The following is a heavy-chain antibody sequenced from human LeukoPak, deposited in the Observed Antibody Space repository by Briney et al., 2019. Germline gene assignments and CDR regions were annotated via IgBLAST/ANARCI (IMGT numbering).Heavy chain of an antibody. CDR2: ISSSGSTI. V-gene: IGHV3-48*03. Sequence: PGGSLRLSCAASGFTFSSYEMNWVRQAPGKGLEWVSYISSSGSTIYYADSVKGRFTISRDNAKNSLYLQMNSLRAEDTAVYYCARDSGGYCTNGVCSTFDYWGQGTLVTVSS. D-gene: IGHD2-8*01. CDR1: GFTFSSYE. J-gene: IGHJ4*02. CDR3: ARDSGGYCTNGVCSTFDY.